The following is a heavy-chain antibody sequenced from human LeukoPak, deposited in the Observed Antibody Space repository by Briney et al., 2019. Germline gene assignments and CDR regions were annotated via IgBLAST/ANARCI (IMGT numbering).Heavy chain of an antibody. CDR2: INHSGST. CDR1: GGSFSGYY. D-gene: IGHD3-22*01. J-gene: IGHJ4*02. V-gene: IGHV4-34*01. CDR3: ARGRAKYYYDSSGYSYFDY. Sequence: SETLSLTCAVYGGSFSGYYWSWIRQPPGKGLEWIGEINHSGSTNYNPSLKSRVTISVDTSKNQFSLKLSSVTAADTAMYYCARGRAKYYYDSSGYSYFDYWGQGTLVTVSS.